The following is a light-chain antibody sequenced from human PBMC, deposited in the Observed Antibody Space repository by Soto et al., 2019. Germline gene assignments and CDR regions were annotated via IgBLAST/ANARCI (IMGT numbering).Light chain of an antibody. J-gene: IGKJ2*01. Sequence: EIVLTQSPGTLSLSPGDGASLSCRASQSFPNSLLAWYRQTPGQAPSLLIYRISTRATGVPDRFSGSGSGTDFTLTISRLESEDFEVYYCQQYGYSPYTFGQGTKVEIX. CDR3: QQYGYSPYT. V-gene: IGKV3-20*01. CDR2: RIS. CDR1: QSFPNSL.